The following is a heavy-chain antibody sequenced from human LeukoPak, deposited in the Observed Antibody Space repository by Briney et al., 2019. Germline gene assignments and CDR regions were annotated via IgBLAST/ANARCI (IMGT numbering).Heavy chain of an antibody. CDR1: GGSFSGYY. CDR3: ARHGYSSGWFDY. Sequence: SETLSLTCAVYGGSFSGYYWSWIRQPPGKGLEWIGEINHSGSTNYNPSLKSRVTVSVDTSKNQFSLKLSSVTAADTAVYYCARHGYSSGWFDYWGQGTLVTVSS. CDR2: INHSGST. V-gene: IGHV4-34*01. J-gene: IGHJ4*02. D-gene: IGHD6-19*01.